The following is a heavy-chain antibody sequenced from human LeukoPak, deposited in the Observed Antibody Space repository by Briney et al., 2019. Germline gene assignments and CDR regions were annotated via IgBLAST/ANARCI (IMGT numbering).Heavy chain of an antibody. Sequence: PSETLSLTCTVSGGSISSSYWSWIRQPPGKGLDWIGYIYYSENTNYNPSLKSRVTISQDTSKNQFSLRLNSVTAADTAVYYCAGHYSPYDSSGFYYYFDYWGQGILVTVSS. V-gene: IGHV4-59*08. J-gene: IGHJ4*02. D-gene: IGHD3-22*01. CDR2: IYYSENT. CDR3: AGHYSPYDSSGFYYYFDY. CDR1: GGSISSSY.